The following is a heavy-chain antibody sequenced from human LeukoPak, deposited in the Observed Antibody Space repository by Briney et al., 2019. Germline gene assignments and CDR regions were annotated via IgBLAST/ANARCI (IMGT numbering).Heavy chain of an antibody. J-gene: IGHJ4*02. CDR3: ARRERWLPRGSYFDY. D-gene: IGHD3-16*01. CDR1: GYTFTDYG. V-gene: IGHV1-18*01. Sequence: ASVTVSFKASGYTFTDYGISWVRQAPGQGVEWMGWISAYNGHTNYAQKLQDRVTLTTDTSTTTSYMELGSLRSDDTALYYCARRERWLPRGSYFDYWGQGTLVTVSS. CDR2: ISAYNGHT.